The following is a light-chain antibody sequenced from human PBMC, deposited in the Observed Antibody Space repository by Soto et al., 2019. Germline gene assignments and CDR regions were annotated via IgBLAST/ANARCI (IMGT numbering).Light chain of an antibody. CDR2: DVS. CDR3: SSYTSSSTRV. V-gene: IGLV2-14*01. Sequence: QPVLTQPAAGSGSPGQSMTISCTGTSSDVGGYNYVSWYQQHPGKAPKLMIYDVSNRPSGVSNRFSGSKSGNTASLTISGLQAEDEADYYCSSYTSSSTRVFGTGTKVTVL. J-gene: IGLJ1*01. CDR1: SSDVGGYNY.